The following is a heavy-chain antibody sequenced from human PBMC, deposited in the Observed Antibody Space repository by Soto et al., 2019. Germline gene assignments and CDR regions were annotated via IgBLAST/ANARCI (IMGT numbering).Heavy chain of an antibody. CDR3: ARDRGPNYGMDV. J-gene: IGHJ6*02. CDR2: IIPIFGTA. Sequence: QVQLVQSGAEVKKPGSSVKVSCKASGGTFSSYAISWVRQAPGQGLEWMGGIIPIFGTANYEQKCQGRVTIPADKSTSTAYMELSSLRSEDTAVYYCARDRGPNYGMDVWGQGTTVTVSS. CDR1: GGTFSSYA. V-gene: IGHV1-69*06.